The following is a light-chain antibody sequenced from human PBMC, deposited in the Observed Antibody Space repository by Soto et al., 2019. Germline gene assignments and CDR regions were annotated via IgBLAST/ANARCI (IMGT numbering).Light chain of an antibody. CDR3: QQYGTSPT. CDR1: QTVRSSY. Sequence: EIVLTQSPGTLSLSPGERATLSCRAGQTVRSSYLAWYQQIPGQAPRLLIYGASSRATGIPDRFSGSGSGTDFTLTISRLEPEDFAVYYCQQYGTSPTFGQGTKVEAK. CDR2: GAS. V-gene: IGKV3-20*01. J-gene: IGKJ1*01.